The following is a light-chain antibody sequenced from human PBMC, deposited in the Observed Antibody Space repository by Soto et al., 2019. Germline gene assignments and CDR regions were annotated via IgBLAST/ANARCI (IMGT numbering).Light chain of an antibody. CDR3: SSDTISNTLIYV. CDR1: SSDVGGYNS. CDR2: DVS. J-gene: IGLJ1*01. Sequence: QSALTQPASVSGSPGQSITISCTGTSSDVGGYNSVSWYQHHPGKAPKLMIFDVSDRPSGVSSRFSGSKSGNTASLTISSLQAKDEPDYFCSSDTISNTLIYVFGPGIK. V-gene: IGLV2-14*03.